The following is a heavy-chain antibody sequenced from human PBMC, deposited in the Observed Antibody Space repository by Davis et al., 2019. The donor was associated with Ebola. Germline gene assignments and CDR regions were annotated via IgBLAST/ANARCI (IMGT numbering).Heavy chain of an antibody. CDR3: VREGKQWLVSL. CDR1: EFTFNDYW. Sequence: GESLKISCVVSEFTFNDYWMIWVRQAPGKGLEWVANINQDGDVRYYVDSVKGRFTISRDNAKNSLYLQMNSLRAEDTGIYYCVREGKQWLVSLWGQGTLVTVSS. V-gene: IGHV3-7*01. CDR2: INQDGDVR. J-gene: IGHJ4*02. D-gene: IGHD6-19*01.